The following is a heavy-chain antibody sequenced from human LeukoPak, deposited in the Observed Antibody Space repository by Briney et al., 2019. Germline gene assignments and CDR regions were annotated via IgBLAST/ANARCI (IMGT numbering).Heavy chain of an antibody. D-gene: IGHD1-26*01. J-gene: IGHJ3*02. CDR2: IYSDGSRT. CDR1: GFTLSSNW. CDR3: ARSGRGGAFDI. Sequence: GGSLRLSCAGSGFTLSSNWMHWVRQGPGKGLVWVSRIYSDGSRTNYADSVKGRFTISGDNAKNTLYLQMNSLRAEDTAVYYCARSGRGGAFDIWGQGTMVTVSS. V-gene: IGHV3-74*01.